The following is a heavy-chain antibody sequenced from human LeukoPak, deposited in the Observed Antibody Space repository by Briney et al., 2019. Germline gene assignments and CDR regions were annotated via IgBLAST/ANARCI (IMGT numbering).Heavy chain of an antibody. CDR1: GFTFSNYW. J-gene: IGHJ4*02. CDR2: IKKDGSEK. Sequence: GGSLRLSCAASGFTFSNYWMSWVRQAPGKGLEWVANIKKDGSEKYYVGSVKGRFTISRDNAKNSMYLQMNSLRAEDTAVYYCARGLYSSTTYYFDYWGQGTLATVSS. D-gene: IGHD6-13*01. V-gene: IGHV3-7*03. CDR3: ARGLYSSTTYYFDY.